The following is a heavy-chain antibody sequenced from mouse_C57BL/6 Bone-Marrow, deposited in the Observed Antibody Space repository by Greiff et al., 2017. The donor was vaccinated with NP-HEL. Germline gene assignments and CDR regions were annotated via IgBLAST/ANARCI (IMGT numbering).Heavy chain of an antibody. D-gene: IGHD1-1*01. J-gene: IGHJ1*03. Sequence: EVQLQQSGAELVRPGASVKLSCTASGFNIKDYYMHWVKQRPEQGLEWIGRIDPEDGDTEYAPKFQGKATMTADTSSNTAYLQLSSLTSEDTAVYYCTTPYGSSYDWYFDVWGTGTTVTVSS. CDR2: IDPEDGDT. CDR1: GFNIKDYY. V-gene: IGHV14-1*01. CDR3: TTPYGSSYDWYFDV.